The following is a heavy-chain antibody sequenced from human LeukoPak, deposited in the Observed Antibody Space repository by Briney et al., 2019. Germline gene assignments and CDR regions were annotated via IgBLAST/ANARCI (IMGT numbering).Heavy chain of an antibody. CDR1: GLTFSSYS. V-gene: IGHV3-21*01. J-gene: IGHJ4*02. CDR2: ISSSSSYI. Sequence: PGGSLRLCCAASGLTFSSYSMNWVRQAPGNGLEWVSSISSSSSYIYYADSVKGRFTISRDNAKNSLYLQMNSLRAEDTAVYYCARDSGTAMAVDYWGQGTLVTVSS. CDR3: ARDSGTAMAVDY. D-gene: IGHD5-18*01.